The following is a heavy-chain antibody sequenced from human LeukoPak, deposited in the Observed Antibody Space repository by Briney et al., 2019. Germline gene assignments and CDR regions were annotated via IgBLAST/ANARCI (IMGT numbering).Heavy chain of an antibody. CDR1: GGSFSGYY. CDR3: ARRKTGGSRSQTLEY. Sequence: PGTLSLTSAVPGGSFSGYYWSWIRQPPGKRLEWSGEINHGGSTNYNPSLKSRVTISVDASKKQFSLNLSSVTAADTAGYYCARRKTGGSRSQTLEYWGQGTLVTVSS. V-gene: IGHV4-34*01. CDR2: INHGGST. J-gene: IGHJ4*02. D-gene: IGHD3-10*01.